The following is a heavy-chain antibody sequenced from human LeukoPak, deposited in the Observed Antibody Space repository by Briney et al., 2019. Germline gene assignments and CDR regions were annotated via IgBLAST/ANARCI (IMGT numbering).Heavy chain of an antibody. V-gene: IGHV1-69*13. CDR2: IIPIFGTA. D-gene: IGHD6-19*01. CDR1: GGTFSNYA. J-gene: IGHJ5*02. CDR3: ARGRIAVAGMRYWFDP. Sequence: SVKVSCKASGGTFSNYAISWVRQAPGQGLECMGGIIPIFGTANYAQKFQGRVTITADESTSTAYMELSSLRSEDTAVYYCARGRIAVAGMRYWFDPWGQGTLVTVSS.